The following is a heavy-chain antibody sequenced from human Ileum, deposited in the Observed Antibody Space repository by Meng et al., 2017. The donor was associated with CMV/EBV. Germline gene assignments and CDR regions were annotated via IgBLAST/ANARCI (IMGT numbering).Heavy chain of an antibody. D-gene: IGHD1-1*01. Sequence: HVLLVQSGTEVKKPGAPVKVSCKTSGYTFTANHLHWVRQAPGQGLEWMGWIYPLNGDTYFAQKFQDRVTMTRDTSITTAYMELSSLTSDDTAIYYCVRENWYYDFWGQGTLVNVSS. CDR2: IYPLNGDT. CDR1: GYTFTANH. V-gene: IGHV1-2*02. CDR3: VRENWYYDF. J-gene: IGHJ4*02.